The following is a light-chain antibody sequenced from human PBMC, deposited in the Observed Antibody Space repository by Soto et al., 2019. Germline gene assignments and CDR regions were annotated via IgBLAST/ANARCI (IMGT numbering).Light chain of an antibody. J-gene: IGKJ5*01. CDR1: QSISSW. CDR3: QQGDSFPIT. Sequence: DIPMTQSPSSVSASVGDRVTITCRASQSISSWLAWYQQKPGTVPKLLIYAASSLQSGVPSRFSGSGAGTEFTLTITSLQPEDFGTYYCQQGDSFPITFGQGTRLEMK. V-gene: IGKV1-12*01. CDR2: AAS.